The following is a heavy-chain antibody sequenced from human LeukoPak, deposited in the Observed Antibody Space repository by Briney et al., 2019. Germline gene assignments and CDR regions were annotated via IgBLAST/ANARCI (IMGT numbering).Heavy chain of an antibody. D-gene: IGHD6-6*01. CDR3: ARHFAYSSSSYFDY. Sequence: SETLSLTCIVSGGSISSDYWSWIRQPPGKGLEYIGFINYAGHTNYNPSLKSRVTMFEDKSKNQFSLRLYSVTVADTAVYYCARHFAYSSSSYFDYWGQGSLVTVSS. CDR1: GGSISSDY. V-gene: IGHV4-59*08. CDR2: INYAGHT. J-gene: IGHJ4*02.